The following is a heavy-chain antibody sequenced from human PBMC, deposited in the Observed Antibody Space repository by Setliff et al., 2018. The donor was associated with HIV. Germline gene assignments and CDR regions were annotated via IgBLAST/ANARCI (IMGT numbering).Heavy chain of an antibody. V-gene: IGHV3-23*01. CDR1: GFRFRGHA. CDR2: ISGSGGSP. Sequence: GGSLRLSCVASGFRFRGHAMNWVRQAPGKGLEWVSSISGSGGSPYYADSVKGRFTISRDNSKNTLYLQMNSLRAEDTAVYYCAKDLVYYDSSGDLDYWGQGTLVTVSS. D-gene: IGHD3-22*01. J-gene: IGHJ4*02. CDR3: AKDLVYYDSSGDLDY.